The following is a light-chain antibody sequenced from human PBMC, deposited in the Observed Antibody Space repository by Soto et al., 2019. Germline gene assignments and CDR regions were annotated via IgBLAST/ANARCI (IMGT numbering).Light chain of an antibody. Sequence: DIQMTQSPSSLSASVGDRVTITCQASQDISNYLNWYQQKPGKAPKLLIYDAPNLETVVPSRFSGSGSGTDFTFTISSLQPEDIATYYCQQYDNLPVTFGPGTKVDIK. CDR1: QDISNY. V-gene: IGKV1-33*01. J-gene: IGKJ3*01. CDR3: QQYDNLPVT. CDR2: DAP.